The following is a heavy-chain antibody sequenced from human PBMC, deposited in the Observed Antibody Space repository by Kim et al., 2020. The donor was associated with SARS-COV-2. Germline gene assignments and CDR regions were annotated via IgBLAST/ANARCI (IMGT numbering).Heavy chain of an antibody. J-gene: IGHJ6*02. V-gene: IGHV3-30*04. CDR1: GFTFSSYA. CDR3: ARDLSGGDYENRIYYYYGMDV. Sequence: GGSLRLSCAASGFTFSSYAMHWVRQAPGKGLEWVAVISYDGSNKYYADSVKGRFTISRDNSKNTLYLQMNSLRAEDTAVYYCARDLSGGDYENRIYYYYGMDVWGQGTTVTVSS. CDR2: ISYDGSNK. D-gene: IGHD4-17*01.